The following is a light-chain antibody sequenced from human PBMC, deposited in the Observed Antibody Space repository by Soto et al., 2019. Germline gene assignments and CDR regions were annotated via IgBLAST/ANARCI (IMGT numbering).Light chain of an antibody. V-gene: IGKV3-11*01. CDR2: DAS. J-gene: IGKJ4*01. CDR1: QSVGIN. Sequence: EIALTQSPATLSLSPGERAKLSCRTSQSVGINLAWYQQKPGQAPRLLINDASNRATGIPARFSGSGSGTDFTLTISSLEPEDLGVYYCQQRSSWHQLTFGRGPKVDI. CDR3: QQRSSWHQLT.